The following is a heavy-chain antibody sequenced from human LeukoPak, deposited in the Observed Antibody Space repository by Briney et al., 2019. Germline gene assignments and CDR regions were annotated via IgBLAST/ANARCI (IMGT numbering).Heavy chain of an antibody. CDR3: ARGGFRSGYGTLNYFDY. V-gene: IGHV1-18*01. J-gene: IGHJ4*02. CDR1: GYTFTSYG. Sequence: ASVKVSCKASGYTFTSYGISWVRQAPGQGHEWMGWISAYNGNTNYAQKLQGRVTMTTDTSTSTAYMELRSLRSDDTAVYYCARGGFRSGYGTLNYFDYWGQGTLVTVSS. CDR2: ISAYNGNT. D-gene: IGHD5-12*01.